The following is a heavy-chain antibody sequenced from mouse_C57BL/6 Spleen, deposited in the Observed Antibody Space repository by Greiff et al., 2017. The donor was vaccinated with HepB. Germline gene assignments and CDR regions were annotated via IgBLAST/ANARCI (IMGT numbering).Heavy chain of an antibody. CDR2: IYPGSGST. V-gene: IGHV1-55*01. Sequence: QVQLQQSGAELVKPGASVKMSCKASGYTFTSYWITWVKQRPGQGLEWIGDIYPGSGSTNYNEKFKSKATLTVDTSSSTAYMQLSSLTSEDSAVYYCARYWGYYDYFDYWGQGTTLTVSS. D-gene: IGHD2-3*01. CDR1: GYTFTSYW. CDR3: ARYWGYYDYFDY. J-gene: IGHJ2*01.